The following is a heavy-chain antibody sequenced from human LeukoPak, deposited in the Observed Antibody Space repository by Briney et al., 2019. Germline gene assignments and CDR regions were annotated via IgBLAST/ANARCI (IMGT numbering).Heavy chain of an antibody. V-gene: IGHV3-21*01. Sequence: GGPLRLSCTGSGVTFSNYGMDWVRQAPGKGLEWVSSISTSSSYIWYADSVKGRFTISRDNARNSLYLQMNSLRVEDTAVYYCARERDCSSRTCVAYYFGYWSQGTLVTVSS. D-gene: IGHD2-2*01. CDR1: GVTFSNYG. CDR2: ISTSSSYI. J-gene: IGHJ4*02. CDR3: ARERDCSSRTCVAYYFGY.